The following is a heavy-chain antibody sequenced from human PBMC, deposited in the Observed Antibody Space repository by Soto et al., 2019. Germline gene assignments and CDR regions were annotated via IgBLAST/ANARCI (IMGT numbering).Heavy chain of an antibody. CDR1: RHMFMTYD. CDR2: MNPRSGNT. V-gene: IGHV1-8*01. D-gene: IGHD4-17*01. J-gene: IGHJ4*02. Sequence: EASVKVSCKASRHMFMTYDINWVRQATGQGLEWMGWMNPRSGNTGYAQKFQGRVSMTRNTSITTVYMELKSLRSEDTAMYYCVGPLMTSLDSWGQETLVTVSS. CDR3: VGPLMTSLDS.